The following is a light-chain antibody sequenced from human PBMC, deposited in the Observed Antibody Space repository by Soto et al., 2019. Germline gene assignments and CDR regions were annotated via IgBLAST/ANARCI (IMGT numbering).Light chain of an antibody. Sequence: DIQMTQSPATLSASVGDRVTITCRASQSVSSRFAWYQQQPGKVPKLLIYKAYSLASGVPSRFSGSGSGTEFTLTISSLQPDDFATYYCQHYNSNPLTVGGGTKVEIK. CDR3: QHYNSNPLT. V-gene: IGKV1-5*03. J-gene: IGKJ4*01. CDR2: KAY. CDR1: QSVSSR.